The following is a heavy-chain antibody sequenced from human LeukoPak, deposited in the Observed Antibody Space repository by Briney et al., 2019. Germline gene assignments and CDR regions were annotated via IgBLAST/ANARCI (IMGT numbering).Heavy chain of an antibody. D-gene: IGHD3-10*01. Sequence: PSETLSLTCSVSGFSISNGYYWGWIRQPPGKGLEWIGSIYHTGGTFYNPSLKGRVTMSVATSKNQFSLKLSSVTAADTAVYYCARVLDYYGSGTYSFDYWGQGTLVTVSS. J-gene: IGHJ4*02. CDR1: GFSISNGYY. V-gene: IGHV4-38-2*02. CDR2: IYHTGGT. CDR3: ARVLDYYGSGTYSFDY.